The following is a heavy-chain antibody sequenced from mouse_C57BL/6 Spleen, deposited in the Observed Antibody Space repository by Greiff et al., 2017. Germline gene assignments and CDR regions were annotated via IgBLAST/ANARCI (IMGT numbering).Heavy chain of an antibody. CDR1: GFNIKDYY. D-gene: IGHD1-1*01. V-gene: IGHV14-1*01. Sequence: VQLQQSGAELVRPGASVKLSCTASGFNIKDYYMHWVKQRPEQGLEWIGRIDPEDGDTEYAPKFQGKATMTADTSSNTAYLQLSSLTSEDTAVYYCTTVEYDITTVVVRRYCAMDYWGQGPSVTVSS. CDR3: TTVEYDITTVVVRRYCAMDY. J-gene: IGHJ4*01. CDR2: IDPEDGDT.